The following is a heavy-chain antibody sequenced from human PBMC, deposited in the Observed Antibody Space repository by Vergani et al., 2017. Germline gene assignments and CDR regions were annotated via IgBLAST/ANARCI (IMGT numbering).Heavy chain of an antibody. CDR2: ISYDGSNK. J-gene: IGHJ3*02. V-gene: IGHV3-30*03. CDR3: AREQQLDGEGAFDI. Sequence: QVQLVESGGGVVQPGRSLRLSCAASGFTFSSYGMHWVRQAPGKGLEWVAVISYDGSNKYYADSVKGRFTISRDNSKNTLYLQMNSLRAEDTAVYYCAREQQLDGEGAFDIWGQGTMVTVSS. CDR1: GFTFSSYG. D-gene: IGHD6-13*01.